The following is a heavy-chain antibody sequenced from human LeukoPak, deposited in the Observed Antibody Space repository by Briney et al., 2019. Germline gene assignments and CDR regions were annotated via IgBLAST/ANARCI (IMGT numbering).Heavy chain of an antibody. D-gene: IGHD3-22*01. CDR2: IYHSGST. CDR3: ARGYYDSSGIPHFDY. CDR1: GGSISSSNW. Sequence: SETLSLTCAVSGGSISSSNWWSWIRQPPGKGLEWIGEIYHSGSTNYNPSLKSRVTISVDKSKTQFSLKLSSVTAADTAVYYCARGYYDSSGIPHFDYWGQGTLVTVSS. V-gene: IGHV4-4*02. J-gene: IGHJ4*02.